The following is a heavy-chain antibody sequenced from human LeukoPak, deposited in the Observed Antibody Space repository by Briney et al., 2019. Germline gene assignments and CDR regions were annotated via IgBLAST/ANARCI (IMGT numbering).Heavy chain of an antibody. CDR1: GFTFTNYW. J-gene: IGHJ4*02. Sequence: GGSLRLSCAASGFTFTNYWMSWVRQAPGKGLEWVSAISGSGGSTYCADSVKGRFTISRDNSKNTLYLQMNSLRAEDTAVYYCAKYLFGSYWGQGTLVTVSS. D-gene: IGHD3-10*02. CDR2: ISGSGGST. CDR3: AKYLFGSY. V-gene: IGHV3-23*01.